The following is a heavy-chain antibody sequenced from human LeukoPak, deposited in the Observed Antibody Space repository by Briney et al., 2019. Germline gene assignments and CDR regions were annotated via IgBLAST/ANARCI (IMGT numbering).Heavy chain of an antibody. D-gene: IGHD1-26*01. J-gene: IGHJ4*02. CDR2: IYYTGST. CDR1: GASISGGTYC. V-gene: IGHV4-39*01. CDR3: ARRGGSGRAFDY. Sequence: NSSETLSLTCSVSGASISGGTYCWGWIRQPPGKGLEWIGSIYYTGSTYDNPSLKSRVTISVDTSKNQFSLKLSSVTAADTAVYYCARRGGSGRAFDYWGQGTLVTVSS.